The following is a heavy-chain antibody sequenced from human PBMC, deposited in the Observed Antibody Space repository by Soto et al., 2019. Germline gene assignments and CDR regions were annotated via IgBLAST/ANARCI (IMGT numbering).Heavy chain of an antibody. Sequence: SETLSLTCTVSGGSTSSGDYYWSWIRQPPGKGLEWIGYIYYSGSTYYNPSLKSRVTISVDTSKNQFSLKLSSVTAADTAVYYCARVRRGFHTGDNWFDPWAQGALVAVSS. CDR2: IYYSGST. CDR1: GGSTSSGDYY. CDR3: ARVRRGFHTGDNWFDP. V-gene: IGHV4-30-4*01. D-gene: IGHD3-10*01. J-gene: IGHJ5*02.